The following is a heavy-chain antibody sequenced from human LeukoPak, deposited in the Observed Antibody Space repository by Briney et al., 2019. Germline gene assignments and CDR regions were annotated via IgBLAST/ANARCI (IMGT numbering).Heavy chain of an antibody. CDR1: GGSISSYY. Sequence: SETLSLTCTVSGGSISSYYWSWIRQPAGKGLEWIGRIYTSGSTNYNPPLKSRVTMSVDTSKNQFSLKLSSVTAADTAVYYCAREGHDYGDYFFLFDYWGQGTLVTVSS. D-gene: IGHD4-17*01. CDR2: IYTSGST. J-gene: IGHJ4*02. CDR3: AREGHDYGDYFFLFDY. V-gene: IGHV4-4*07.